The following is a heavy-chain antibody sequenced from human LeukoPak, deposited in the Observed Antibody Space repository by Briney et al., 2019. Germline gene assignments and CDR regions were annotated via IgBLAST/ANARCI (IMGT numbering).Heavy chain of an antibody. J-gene: IGHJ4*02. D-gene: IGHD6-13*01. CDR3: AGGIAAAGTLSY. V-gene: IGHV4-30-2*01. CDR2: IYHSGST. Sequence: PSETLSLTCAVSGGSISSGGYSWSWIRQPPGKGLEWIGYIYHSGSTYYNPSLKSRVTISVDRSKNQFSLKLSSVTAADTALYYCAGGIAAAGTLSYWGQGTLVTVSS. CDR1: GGSISSGGYS.